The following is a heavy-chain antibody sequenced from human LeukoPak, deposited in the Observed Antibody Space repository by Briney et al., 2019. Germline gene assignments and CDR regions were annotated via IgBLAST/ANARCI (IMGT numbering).Heavy chain of an antibody. J-gene: IGHJ3*02. Sequence: GGSLRLSCVVSGFSFGSEAMSWVRQAPGRGLEWVSSISPGGGTTYYADSVKGRFTISRDNAKNSLYLQMNSLRAEDTAVYYCASILGGDAFDIWGQGTMVTVSS. CDR3: ASILGGDAFDI. CDR2: ISPGGGTT. CDR1: GFSFGSEA. D-gene: IGHD2-21*01. V-gene: IGHV3-23*01.